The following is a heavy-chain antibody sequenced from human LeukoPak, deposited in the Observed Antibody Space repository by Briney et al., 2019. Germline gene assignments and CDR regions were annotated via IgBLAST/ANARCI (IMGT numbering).Heavy chain of an antibody. CDR1: GFTFSSYG. J-gene: IGHJ4*02. CDR3: AGEVDCTNGVCYPDY. V-gene: IGHV3-21*01. D-gene: IGHD2-8*01. CDR2: ISSSSSYI. Sequence: PGGSLRLSCAASGFTFSSYGMSWVRQAPGKGLEWVSSISSSSSYIYYADSVKGRFTISRDNAKNSLYLQMNSLRAEDTAVYYCAGEVDCTNGVCYPDYWGQGTLVTVSS.